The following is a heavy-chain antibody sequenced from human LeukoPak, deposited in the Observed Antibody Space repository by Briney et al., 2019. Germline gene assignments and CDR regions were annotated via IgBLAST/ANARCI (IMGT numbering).Heavy chain of an antibody. Sequence: HAGGSLRLSCAASGFDVSINYMTWIRQSPEKGLEWVSIIHNDGSTYYADSVKGRFTVSRDNSKNTVSLQMDSLRVDDTGVYYCARGFLQLTPYYFDYWGQGTLVTVSS. D-gene: IGHD5-18*01. CDR2: IHNDGST. CDR1: GFDVSINY. CDR3: ARGFLQLTPYYFDY. J-gene: IGHJ4*02. V-gene: IGHV3-66*01.